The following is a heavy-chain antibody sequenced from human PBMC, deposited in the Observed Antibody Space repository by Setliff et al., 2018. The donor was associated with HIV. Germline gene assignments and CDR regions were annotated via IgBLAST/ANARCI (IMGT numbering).Heavy chain of an antibody. V-gene: IGHV4-4*07. CDR1: DSGTYY. J-gene: IGHJ4*02. D-gene: IGHD4-17*01. CDR2: VSSRGDT. Sequence: PSETLSLTCTVSDSGTYYWSWIRQPAGKGLEWIGRVSSRGDTNYNPSLKGRVTMSVDTSKNQFSLKLTSVTASDTAVYYCARAAAGNTGPFDLWGQGSPVTVS. CDR3: ARAAAGNTGPFDL.